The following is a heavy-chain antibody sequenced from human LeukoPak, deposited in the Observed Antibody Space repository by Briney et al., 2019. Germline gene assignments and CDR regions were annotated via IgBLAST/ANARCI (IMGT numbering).Heavy chain of an antibody. CDR3: ATFQRQYCSSTSCSTPGMNWFDP. D-gene: IGHD2-2*01. V-gene: IGHV1-69-2*01. CDR2: LNPEDGET. CDR1: GYTFTDYP. J-gene: IGHJ5*02. Sequence: ASVKISCKASGYTFTDYPIPSLHQPPGKGLDWMAILNPEDGETIYAEKFQGRVTITADTSTDTAYMELSSLRSEDTAVYYCATFQRQYCSSTSCSTPGMNWFDPWGQGTLVTVSS.